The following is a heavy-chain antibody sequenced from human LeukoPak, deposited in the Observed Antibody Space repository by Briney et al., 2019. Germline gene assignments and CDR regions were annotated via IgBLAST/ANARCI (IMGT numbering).Heavy chain of an antibody. Sequence: ASVKVSCKASGYTFTSYGTSWVRQAPGQGLEWMGWISAYNGNTNYAQKLQGRVTMTTDTSTSTAYMELRSLRSDDTAVYYCARQVWQQLVRDYYGMDVWGQGTTVTVSS. J-gene: IGHJ6*02. D-gene: IGHD6-13*01. CDR1: GYTFTSYG. CDR3: ARQVWQQLVRDYYGMDV. CDR2: ISAYNGNT. V-gene: IGHV1-18*01.